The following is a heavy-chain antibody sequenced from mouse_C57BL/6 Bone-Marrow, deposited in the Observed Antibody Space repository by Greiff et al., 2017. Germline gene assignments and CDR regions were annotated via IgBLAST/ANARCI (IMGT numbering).Heavy chain of an antibody. CDR1: GYTFTSYW. D-gene: IGHD2-2*01. J-gene: IGHJ2*01. CDR2: IYPGSGST. Sequence: QVQLQQPGAELVKPGASVKMSCKASGYTFTSYWITWVKQRPGQGLEWIGDIYPGSGSTNYNEKFKSKATLTVATSSSTAYMQLSSLTSEDSAVYYCAGVYYGYFYFDYWGQGTTLTVSS. CDR3: AGVYYGYFYFDY. V-gene: IGHV1-55*01.